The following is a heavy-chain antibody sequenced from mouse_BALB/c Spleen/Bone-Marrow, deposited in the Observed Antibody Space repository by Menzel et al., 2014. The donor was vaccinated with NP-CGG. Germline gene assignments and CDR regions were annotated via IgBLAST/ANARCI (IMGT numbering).Heavy chain of an antibody. Sequence: QVQLQQPAAELARPGASVKMSCKASGYTFTSYTMHWVKQRPGQGLEWIGYNNPSSGYTEYNQKFKDKTTLTADKSSNTAYMRLSSLTSEDSAVYYCAGRYGNYQRYFDFWGQGTTLTVSS. CDR3: AGRYGNYQRYFDF. V-gene: IGHV1-4*02. J-gene: IGHJ2*01. CDR2: NNPSSGYT. CDR1: GYTFTSYT. D-gene: IGHD2-1*01.